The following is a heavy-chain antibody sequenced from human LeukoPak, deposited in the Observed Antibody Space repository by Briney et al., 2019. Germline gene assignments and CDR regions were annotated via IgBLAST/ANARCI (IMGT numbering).Heavy chain of an antibody. J-gene: IGHJ6*03. CDR2: IYYSGST. CDR1: GGSISSYY. D-gene: IGHD3-3*01. Sequence: SETPSLTCTVSGGSISSYYWSWIRQPPGKGLEWIGYIYYSGSTYYNPSLKSRVTISVDTSKNQFSLKLSSVTAADTAVYYCARLSYYDFWSGSIPYYYYYYMDVWGKGTTVTVSS. V-gene: IGHV4-59*08. CDR3: ARLSYYDFWSGSIPYYYYYYMDV.